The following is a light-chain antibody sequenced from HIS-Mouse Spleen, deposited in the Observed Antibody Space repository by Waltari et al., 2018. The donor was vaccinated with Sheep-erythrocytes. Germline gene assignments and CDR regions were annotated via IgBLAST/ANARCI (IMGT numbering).Light chain of an antibody. Sequence: QSALTQPASVSGSPGQSITISCTGTSSDVGSYNLVSWYQQHPGKAPKLLIYEGSKRPSGVSNRVSGSKSGNTASLTISGLQAEDEADYYCCSYAGSSTPWVFGGVTKLTVL. CDR2: EGS. J-gene: IGLJ3*02. CDR1: SSDVGSYNL. CDR3: CSYAGSSTPWV. V-gene: IGLV2-23*01.